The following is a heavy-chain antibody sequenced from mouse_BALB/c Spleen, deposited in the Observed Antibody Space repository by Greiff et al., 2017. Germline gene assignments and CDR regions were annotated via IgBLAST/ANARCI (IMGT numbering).Heavy chain of an antibody. CDR1: GFTFSSYT. CDR3: ARQNYPYYFDY. D-gene: IGHD2-1*01. V-gene: IGHV5-12-2*01. Sequence: EVQGVESGGGLVQPGGSLKLSCAASGFTFSSYTMSWVRQTPEKRLEWVAYISNGGGSTYYPDTVKGRFTISRDNAKNTLYLQMSSLKSEDTAMYYCARQNYPYYFDYWGQGTTLTVSS. CDR2: ISNGGGST. J-gene: IGHJ2*01.